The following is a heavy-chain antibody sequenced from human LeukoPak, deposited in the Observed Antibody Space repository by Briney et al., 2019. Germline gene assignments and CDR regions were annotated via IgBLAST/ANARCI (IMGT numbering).Heavy chain of an antibody. V-gene: IGHV4-59*06. D-gene: IGHD5-24*01. CDR2: IYYSGST. Sequence: SETLSLTCNVSGDSINTYHWGWIRQHPGKGLEWIGYIYYSGSTYYNPSLKSRVTISVDTSKNQFSLKLSSVTAADTAVYYCARDGVGLLDYWGQGTLVTVSS. CDR1: GDSINTYH. J-gene: IGHJ4*02. CDR3: ARDGVGLLDY.